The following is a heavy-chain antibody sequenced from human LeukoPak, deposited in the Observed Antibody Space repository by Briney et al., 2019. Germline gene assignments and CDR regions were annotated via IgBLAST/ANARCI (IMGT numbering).Heavy chain of an antibody. CDR3: AILAPFDY. J-gene: IGHJ4*02. V-gene: IGHV4-31*03. CDR2: IHYSGNT. Sequence: SETLSLTCSVPGGSFSSLGYCWSWIRQHPVKGLEWIGYIHYSGNTFYNPSLRSRITISIDASKNQFSLKLNSVTAADTAVYYCAILAPFDYWGQGALVTVSS. CDR1: GGSFSSLGYC.